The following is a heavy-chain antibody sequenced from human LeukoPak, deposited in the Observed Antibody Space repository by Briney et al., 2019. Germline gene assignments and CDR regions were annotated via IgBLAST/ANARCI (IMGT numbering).Heavy chain of an antibody. CDR1: GYTFTGYY. CDR2: INPNSGGT. V-gene: IGHV1-2*02. J-gene: IGHJ4*02. D-gene: IGHD6-6*01. CDR3: ARPEDSSIFEVGY. Sequence: RRASVKVSCKASGYTFTGYYMHWVRQAPGQGLEWMGWINPNSGGTNYAQKFQGRVTMTRDTSISTAYMELSRLRSDDTAVYYCARPEDSSIFEVGYWGQGTLVTVSS.